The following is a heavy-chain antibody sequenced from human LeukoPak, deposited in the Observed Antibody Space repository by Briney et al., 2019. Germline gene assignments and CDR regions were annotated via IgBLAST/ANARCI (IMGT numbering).Heavy chain of an antibody. CDR1: GGSFSGYY. CDR3: ARGFSRIVVVPAAITYAFDI. J-gene: IGHJ3*02. V-gene: IGHV4-34*01. CDR2: INRSGST. D-gene: IGHD2-2*02. Sequence: SETLSLTCAVYGGSFSGYYWSWIRQPPGKGLEWIGEINRSGSTNYNPSLKSRVTISVDTSKNQFSLKLSSVTAADTAVYYCARGFSRIVVVPAAITYAFDIWGQGTMVTVSS.